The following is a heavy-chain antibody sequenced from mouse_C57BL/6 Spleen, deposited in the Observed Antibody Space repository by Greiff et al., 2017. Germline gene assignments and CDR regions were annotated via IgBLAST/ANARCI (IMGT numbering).Heavy chain of an antibody. D-gene: IGHD4-1*01. CDR3: ASSRTGTFDY. CDR2: ISDGGSYT. Sequence: EVQGVESGGGLVKPGGSLKLSCAASGFTFSSYAMSWVRPTPEKRLEWVATISDGGSYTYYPDNVKGRFTISRDNAKNNLYLQMSHLKSEDTAMYYCASSRTGTFDYWGQGTTLTVSS. J-gene: IGHJ2*01. CDR1: GFTFSSYA. V-gene: IGHV5-4*01.